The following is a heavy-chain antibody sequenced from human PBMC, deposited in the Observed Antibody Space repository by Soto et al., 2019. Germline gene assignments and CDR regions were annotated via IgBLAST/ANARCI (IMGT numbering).Heavy chain of an antibody. CDR3: ARQPTTADIDLWFDL. CDR1: GGSISSSRSY. J-gene: IGHJ5*02. CDR2: IFYSGST. V-gene: IGHV4-39*01. D-gene: IGHD2-2*01. Sequence: PSDTLSLTCNVSGGSISSSRSYWAWIRQPPGKGLEWIANIFYSGSTYYNPSLASRVTVSVDTSKNQFSLKLSSVTAADTAVYYCARQPTTADIDLWFDLWGQGTLVTSPQ.